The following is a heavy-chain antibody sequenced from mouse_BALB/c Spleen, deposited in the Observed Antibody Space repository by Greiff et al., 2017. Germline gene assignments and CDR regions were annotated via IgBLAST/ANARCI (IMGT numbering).Heavy chain of an antibody. V-gene: IGHV5-17*02. CDR1: GFTFSSFG. CDR2: ISSGSSTI. J-gene: IGHJ4*01. D-gene: IGHD1-1*02. CDR3: ARSEAEVVYYAMDY. Sequence: EVKLMESGGGLVQPGGSRKLSCAASGFTFSSFGMHWVRQAPEKGLEWVAYISSGSSTIYYADTVKGRFTISRDNPKNTLFLQMTSLRSEDTAMYYYARSEAEVVYYAMDYWGQGTSVTVSS.